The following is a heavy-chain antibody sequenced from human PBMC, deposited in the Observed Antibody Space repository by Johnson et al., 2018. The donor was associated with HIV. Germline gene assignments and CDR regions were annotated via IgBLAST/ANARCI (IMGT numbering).Heavy chain of an antibody. J-gene: IGHJ3*02. CDR1: GFTFDEYG. CDR2: INWNGGST. CDR3: ARFENTLSNAFDI. V-gene: IGHV3-20*04. D-gene: IGHD3-10*01. Sequence: MQLVESGGGVVRPGGSLRVSCAASGFTFDEYGMSWVRQVPGKGLEWVSGINWNGGSTNYADSVKSRFTISRDNAKNSLYLQMSSLRVEDSALYYCARFENTLSNAFDIWGQGTMVTVSS.